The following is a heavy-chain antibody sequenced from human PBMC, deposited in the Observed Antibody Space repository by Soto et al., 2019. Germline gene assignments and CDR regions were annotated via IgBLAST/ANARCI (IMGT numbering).Heavy chain of an antibody. J-gene: IGHJ4*02. Sequence: EVQLLESGGGLVQPGGSLRLSCAASGFTFSSYAMSWVRQAPGKGLEWVSAISGSGGSTYYADSVKGRFTISRDNSKNTLYLQMTSLRAEDTAVYYCAKDQYDYGDHAVDYWGQGTLVTVSS. CDR3: AKDQYDYGDHAVDY. CDR1: GFTFSSYA. V-gene: IGHV3-23*01. CDR2: ISGSGGST. D-gene: IGHD4-17*01.